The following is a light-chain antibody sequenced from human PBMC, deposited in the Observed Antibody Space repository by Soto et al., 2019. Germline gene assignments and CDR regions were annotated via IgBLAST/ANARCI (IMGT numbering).Light chain of an antibody. J-gene: IGKJ2*01. V-gene: IGKV3-20*01. Sequence: EIVLTQSPGTLSSSPGERATLSCRASQSVRSNHLAWYQQKPSQAPRLLIYDASSRATGIPDRFSGSGSGTDFTLTISRLEPEDFAVYYCQQYGSSPRTFGRGTKLEI. CDR3: QQYGSSPRT. CDR2: DAS. CDR1: QSVRSNH.